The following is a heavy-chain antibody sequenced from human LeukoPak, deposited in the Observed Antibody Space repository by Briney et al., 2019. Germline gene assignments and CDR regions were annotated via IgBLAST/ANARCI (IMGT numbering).Heavy chain of an antibody. J-gene: IGHJ4*02. CDR1: GFTFSSYA. Sequence: PGGCLRLSCAASGFTFSSYAMSWVRQAPGKGLEWVSAISGSGGSTYYADSVKGRFTISRDNSKNTLYLQMNSLRAEDTAVYYCAKVVTDHEHYYDSSGYYLHYFDYWGQGALVTVSS. CDR3: AKVVTDHEHYYDSSGYYLHYFDY. D-gene: IGHD3-22*01. V-gene: IGHV3-23*01. CDR2: ISGSGGST.